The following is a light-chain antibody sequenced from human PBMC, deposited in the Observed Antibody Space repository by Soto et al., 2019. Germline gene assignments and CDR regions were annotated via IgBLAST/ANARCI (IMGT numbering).Light chain of an antibody. CDR1: SPNIGAGYA. CDR2: GNT. Sequence: QSVLTLPPSVSGAPGQRVTISCTGSSPNIGAGYAVQWYQQLPGTTPKLLIYGNTNRPSGVPDRFSGSKSGTSASLAITGLQAEDEAFYYCQSYDSSLSVVFGGGTKLTVL. J-gene: IGLJ2*01. V-gene: IGLV1-40*01. CDR3: QSYDSSLSVV.